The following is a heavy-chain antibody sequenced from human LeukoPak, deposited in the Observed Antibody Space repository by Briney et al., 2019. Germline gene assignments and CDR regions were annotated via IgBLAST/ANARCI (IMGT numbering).Heavy chain of an antibody. Sequence: SQTLSLTCAVSGDSVSSKNGAWNWIRQSPSRGLEWLGRTYYRSKWYNCYAESMEGRMTISQDTSKNQYSLHLNSVTPDDTAVYYCARDLGTTGWHTFDYWGQGTLVTVSS. D-gene: IGHD6-19*01. V-gene: IGHV6-1*01. CDR3: ARDLGTTGWHTFDY. CDR1: GDSVSSKNGA. CDR2: TYYRSKWYN. J-gene: IGHJ4*02.